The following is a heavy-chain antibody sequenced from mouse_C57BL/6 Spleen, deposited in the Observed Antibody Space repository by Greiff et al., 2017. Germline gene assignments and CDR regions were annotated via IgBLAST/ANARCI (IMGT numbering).Heavy chain of an antibody. J-gene: IGHJ3*01. CDR3: ARHDGSWFAY. CDR2: ISSGGSYT. Sequence: EVKLVESGGDLVKPGGSLKLSCAASGFTFSSYGMSWVRQTPDKRLEWVATISSGGSYTYYPDSVKGRFTISRANAKNTLYLQMGSLKSEDTAMYYWARHDGSWFAYWGQGALVTVSA. V-gene: IGHV5-6*01. CDR1: GFTFSSYG. D-gene: IGHD1-2*01.